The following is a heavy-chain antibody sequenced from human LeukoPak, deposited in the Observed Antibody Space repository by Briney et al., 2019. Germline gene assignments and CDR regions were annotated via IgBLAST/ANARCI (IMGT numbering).Heavy chain of an antibody. Sequence: GGSLRLSCAASEFTFSNYWMSWVRQAPGKGLEWVANIKEDGSEKYYVDSVKGRFTISRDNAKNSLYLQMNSLRAEDTAIYYCAREDDWNYEDYWGQGTLVTVSS. CDR2: IKEDGSEK. CDR3: AREDDWNYEDY. CDR1: EFTFSNYW. V-gene: IGHV3-7*01. D-gene: IGHD1-7*01. J-gene: IGHJ4*02.